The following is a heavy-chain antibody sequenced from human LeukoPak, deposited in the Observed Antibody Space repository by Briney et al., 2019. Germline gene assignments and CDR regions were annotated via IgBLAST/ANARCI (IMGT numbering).Heavy chain of an antibody. CDR2: ISAYNGNT. V-gene: IGHV1-18*01. CDR3: ARDPLAQYYDFWSGYSYSFDY. Sequence: ASVKVSCKASGYTFTSYGISWVRQAPGQGLEWMGWISAYNGNTNYAQKLQGRVTMTTDTSTSTAYMELRSLRSDDTALYYCARDPLAQYYDFWSGYSYSFDYWGQGTLVTVSS. D-gene: IGHD3-3*01. J-gene: IGHJ4*02. CDR1: GYTFTSYG.